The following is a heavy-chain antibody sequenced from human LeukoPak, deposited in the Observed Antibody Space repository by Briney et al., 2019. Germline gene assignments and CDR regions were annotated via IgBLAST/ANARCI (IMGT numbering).Heavy chain of an antibody. J-gene: IGHJ4*02. D-gene: IGHD6-13*01. Sequence: GGSLSLSCAASGFTFSSYSMNWVRQAPGKGLEWVSSISSSSSYIYYADSVKGRFIISRDNAKNSLYLQMNSLRAEDTAVYYCARAAAGTHYFDYWGQGTLVTVSS. V-gene: IGHV3-21*01. CDR1: GFTFSSYS. CDR2: ISSSSSYI. CDR3: ARAAAGTHYFDY.